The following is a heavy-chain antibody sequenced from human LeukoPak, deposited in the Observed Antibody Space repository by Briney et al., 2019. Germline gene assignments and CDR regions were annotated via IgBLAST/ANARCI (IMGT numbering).Heavy chain of an antibody. CDR1: GGSISSYY. Sequence: SETLSLTCTGSGGSISSYYWSWIRQPAGKGLEGIGRIYTSGSTNYNPSLKSRVTMSVDTSKNQFSLKLSTVTAADTAVYYCARETSQKGAHYMDVWGKGTTVTISS. V-gene: IGHV4-4*07. D-gene: IGHD3-16*01. CDR3: ARETSQKGAHYMDV. J-gene: IGHJ6*03. CDR2: IYTSGST.